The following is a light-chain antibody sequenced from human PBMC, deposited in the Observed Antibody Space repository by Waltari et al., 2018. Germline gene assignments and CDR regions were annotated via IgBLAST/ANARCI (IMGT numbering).Light chain of an antibody. Sequence: QSALTQPRSVSGSPGQSVTISCSGTSSDIGAYNYVSWYQQYPGKVPKLMIYDVNKRPSGVRDRVSGSESGNTASLTIAGLQAEDEADYYCCSHVGRRLHWVFGEGTKLTVL. V-gene: IGLV2-11*01. CDR3: CSHVGRRLHWV. CDR2: DVN. CDR1: SSDIGAYNY. J-gene: IGLJ3*02.